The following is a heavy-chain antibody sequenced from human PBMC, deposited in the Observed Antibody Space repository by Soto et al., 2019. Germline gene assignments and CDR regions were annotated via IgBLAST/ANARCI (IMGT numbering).Heavy chain of an antibody. CDR3: ARTKYSNYVYSYYYYMDV. CDR1: GCSISSYY. D-gene: IGHD4-4*01. J-gene: IGHJ6*03. Sequence: SETLSRTFTVSGCSISSYYWGGIRQPPGKGLEWIGYIYYSGSTNYNPSLKSRVTISVDTSKNQFSLKLSSVTAADTAVYYCARTKYSNYVYSYYYYMDVWGKATTVTVSS. V-gene: IGHV4-59*08. CDR2: IYYSGST.